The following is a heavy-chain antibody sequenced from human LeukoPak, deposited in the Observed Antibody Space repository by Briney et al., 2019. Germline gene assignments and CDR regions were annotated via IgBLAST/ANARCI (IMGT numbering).Heavy chain of an antibody. CDR1: GYTFTSYG. CDR2: ISAYNGNT. V-gene: IGHV1-18*04. CDR3: ARESRHYGSGSFDY. D-gene: IGHD3-10*01. J-gene: IGHJ4*02. Sequence: ASVKVSCKASGYTFTSYGISWVRQAPGQGLEWMGWISAYNGNTNYAQKLQGRVTMTTDTSTSTAYMELRSLGSDDTAVYYCARESRHYGSGSFDYWGQGTLVTVSS.